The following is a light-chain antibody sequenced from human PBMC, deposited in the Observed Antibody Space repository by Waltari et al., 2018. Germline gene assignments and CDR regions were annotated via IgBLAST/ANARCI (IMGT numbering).Light chain of an antibody. J-gene: IGLJ7*01. CDR3: QVWDSSTAV. CDR2: RDK. V-gene: IGLV3-9*01. Sequence: SYDLTQPLSVSVALGQTARITCGGNNIGGKNVHWYQQKPGQAPLLVIYRDKNRPSRIPRRFAGSNSENTATRTSSGAQGADEADYYCQVWDSSTAVFGGGTQLTVL. CDR1: NIGGKN.